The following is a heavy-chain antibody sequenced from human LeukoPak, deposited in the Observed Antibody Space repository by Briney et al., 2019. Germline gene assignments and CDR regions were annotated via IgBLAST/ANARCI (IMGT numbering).Heavy chain of an antibody. J-gene: IGHJ4*02. Sequence: GGSLRLSCAASGFTFSSYAMSWVRQAPGKGLEWVSAISGSGGSTYYADSVKGRFTISRDNSKNTLYLQMNSLRAEDTAVYYCAKDTSFLEWLLYNYWGQGTLDTVSS. D-gene: IGHD3-3*01. V-gene: IGHV3-23*01. CDR1: GFTFSSYA. CDR3: AKDTSFLEWLLYNY. CDR2: ISGSGGST.